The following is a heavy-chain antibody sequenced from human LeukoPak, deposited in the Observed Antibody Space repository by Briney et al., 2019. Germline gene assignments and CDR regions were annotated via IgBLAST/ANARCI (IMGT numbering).Heavy chain of an antibody. CDR3: AKATQNCSGGSCYSSLDY. Sequence: GGSLRLSCAASGFTFSNYAMSWVRQAPGKGLGWVSSISGSGGRTYYADSVKGRFTISTDNPKTTLYLQMNSLRAEDTAVYYRAKATQNCSGGSCYSSLDYWGQGTLVTVSS. CDR2: ISGSGGRT. J-gene: IGHJ4*02. CDR1: GFTFSNYA. D-gene: IGHD2-15*01. V-gene: IGHV3-23*01.